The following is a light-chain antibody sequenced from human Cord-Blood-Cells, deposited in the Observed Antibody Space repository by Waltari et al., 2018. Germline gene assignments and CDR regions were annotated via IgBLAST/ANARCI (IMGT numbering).Light chain of an antibody. J-gene: IGKJ4*01. Sequence: DIQMTQSPSSLSASVGDRVTITCRASQSISSYLNWYQQKPGKAPKCLLYAASSLQSGVPSMFSGSVSGTDFTLTISSLQPEDFATYYCQQSYSTPLTFGGGTKVEIK. CDR1: QSISSY. CDR2: AAS. V-gene: IGKV1-39*01. CDR3: QQSYSTPLT.